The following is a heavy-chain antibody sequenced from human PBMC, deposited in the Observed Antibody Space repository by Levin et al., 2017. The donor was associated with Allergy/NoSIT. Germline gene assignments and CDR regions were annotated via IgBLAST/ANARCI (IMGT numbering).Heavy chain of an antibody. J-gene: IGHJ4*02. CDR1: GFTFDDYA. D-gene: IGHD3-16*01. CDR2: INWNSNSI. V-gene: IGHV3-9*01. Sequence: PGGSLRLSCAASGFTFDDYAMHWVRQAPGKGLEWVSGINWNSNSIGYADSVKGRFTISRDNAKNSLYLQMNSLRAEDTALYYCAGGPRYYFDYWGQGTLVTVSS. CDR3: AGGPRYYFDY.